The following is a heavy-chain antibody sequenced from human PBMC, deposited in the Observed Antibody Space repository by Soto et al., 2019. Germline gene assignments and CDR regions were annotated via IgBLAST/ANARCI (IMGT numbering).Heavy chain of an antibody. CDR2: ISGRGTTT. CDR3: AKVKPYYFDSSCFFPLSHRDYDFYYGMDV. J-gene: IGHJ6*02. D-gene: IGHD3-22*01. CDR1: GFTFSNYA. V-gene: IGHV3-23*01. Sequence: GGSLRLSCAASGFTFSNYAMSWVRQAPGKGLEWVSVISGRGTTTYYSDSVKGRFTISRDNSKNTLYLQMSSLRAEDTAVYYCAKVKPYYFDSSCFFPLSHRDYDFYYGMDVWGQGTTVTVSS.